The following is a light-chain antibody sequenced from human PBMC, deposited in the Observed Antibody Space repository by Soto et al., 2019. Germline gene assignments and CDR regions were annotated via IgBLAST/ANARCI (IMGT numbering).Light chain of an antibody. CDR3: VLYMGSGISM. CDR1: SGSVSTSYF. J-gene: IGLJ3*02. V-gene: IGLV8-61*01. CDR2: TTN. Sequence: QTVVTQEPSFSVSPGRTVTLTCGLSSGSVSTSYFPSWFQQTPGQAPRTLIYTTNTRSSGVPDRFSGSILGNKAALTITGAQADDESDYYCVLYMGSGISMFSGGTKLTVL.